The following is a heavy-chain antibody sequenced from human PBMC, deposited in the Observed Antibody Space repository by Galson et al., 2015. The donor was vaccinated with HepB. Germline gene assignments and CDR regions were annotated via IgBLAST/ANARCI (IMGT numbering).Heavy chain of an antibody. J-gene: IGHJ5*02. CDR2: ISSNGGST. Sequence: SLRLSCAASGFTFSSYAMHWVRQAPGKGLEYVSAISSNGGSTYYADSVKGRFTISRDNSKNTLYLQMSSLRAEDTAVYYCVKGVAFWEQWNWFDPWGQGTLVTVSS. CDR1: GFTFSSYA. D-gene: IGHD3-16*01. V-gene: IGHV3-64D*06. CDR3: VKGVAFWEQWNWFDP.